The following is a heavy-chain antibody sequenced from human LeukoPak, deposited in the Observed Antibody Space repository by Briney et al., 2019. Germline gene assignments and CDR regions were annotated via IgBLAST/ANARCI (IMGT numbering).Heavy chain of an antibody. CDR3: ARDLTAVAGVLEIDY. CDR2: ISSSSSYI. Sequence: GGSLGLSCAASGFTFSSYSMNWVRQAPGKGLEWVSSISSSSSYIYYADSVKGRFTISRDNAKNSLYLQMNSLRAEDTAVYYCARDLTAVAGVLEIDYWGQGTLVTVSS. CDR1: GFTFSSYS. J-gene: IGHJ4*02. V-gene: IGHV3-21*01. D-gene: IGHD6-19*01.